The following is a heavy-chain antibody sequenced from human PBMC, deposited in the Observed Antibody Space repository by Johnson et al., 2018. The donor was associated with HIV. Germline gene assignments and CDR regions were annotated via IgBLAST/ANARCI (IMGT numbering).Heavy chain of an antibody. V-gene: IGHV3-7*01. CDR1: GFTFSSYW. CDR3: ARVKDPDAFDI. CDR2: IKQDGSEK. Sequence: VQLVESGGGLVQPGGSLRLSCAASGFTFSSYWMSWVRQAPGKGLEWVANIKQDGSEKYYVDSVKGRFTISRDNAKNSLYLQMNSLRAGDTAVYYCARVKDPDAFDIWGQGTMVTVAS. J-gene: IGHJ3*02.